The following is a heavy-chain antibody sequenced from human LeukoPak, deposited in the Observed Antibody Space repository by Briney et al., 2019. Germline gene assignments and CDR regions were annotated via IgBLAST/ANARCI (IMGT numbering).Heavy chain of an antibody. CDR3: AREVLAAARREVLVYYMDV. Sequence: SETLSLTCTVSGGSISSGSYYWSWIRQPAGKGLEWIGRIYTSGSTNYNPSLKSRVTISVDTSKNQFSLKLSSVTAADTAVYYCAREVLAAARREVLVYYMDVWGKGTTVTVSS. J-gene: IGHJ6*03. CDR2: IYTSGST. CDR1: GGSISSGSYY. D-gene: IGHD6-13*01. V-gene: IGHV4-61*02.